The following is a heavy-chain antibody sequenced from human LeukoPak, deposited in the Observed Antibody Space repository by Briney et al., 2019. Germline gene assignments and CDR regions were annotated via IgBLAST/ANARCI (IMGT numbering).Heavy chain of an antibody. CDR3: ATRGDILTGYPYYFDY. Sequence: GGSLRLSCAASGFTVSRNYMSWVRQAPGKGLEWVSVLYSGGSTNYADSVKGRFTISRDNSKNTLYLQMNSLRAEDTAVYYCATRGDILTGYPYYFDYWGQGTLVTVSS. CDR2: LYSGGST. D-gene: IGHD3-9*01. CDR1: GFTVSRNY. J-gene: IGHJ4*02. V-gene: IGHV3-53*01.